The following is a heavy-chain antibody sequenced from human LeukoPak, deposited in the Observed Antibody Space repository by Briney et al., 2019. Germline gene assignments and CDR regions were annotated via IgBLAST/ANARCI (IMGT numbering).Heavy chain of an antibody. CDR2: IGAFGDT. J-gene: IGHJ4*02. CDR3: ARAASLNNNNRPYLFDS. CDR1: GFAFSSYD. D-gene: IGHD1/OR15-1a*01. V-gene: IGHV3-13*01. Sequence: PGGSLRLSCAASGFAFSSYDMHWVRQASGKGLEWVSGIGAFGDTYYGVAVRGRFTISRDKAKNSLYLQMNSLGAGDTAVYFCARAASLNNNNRPYLFDSWGQGTLVTVSS.